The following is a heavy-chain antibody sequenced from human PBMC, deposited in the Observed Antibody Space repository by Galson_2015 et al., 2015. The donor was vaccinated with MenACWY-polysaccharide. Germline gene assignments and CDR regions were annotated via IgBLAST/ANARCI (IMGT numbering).Heavy chain of an antibody. D-gene: IGHD3-10*02. J-gene: IGHJ3*02. CDR2: IQYDAVYK. Sequence: SLRLSCAASTVTFRGSGMHWVRQAPGKGLEWVAVIQYDAVYKQYLDSVKGRFSVSRDNSKSTLYLEMNNLRAEDTALYYCAREGSRIVFRAFDTWGQGTMV. CDR1: TVTFRGSG. CDR3: AREGSRIVFRAFDT. V-gene: IGHV3-33*01.